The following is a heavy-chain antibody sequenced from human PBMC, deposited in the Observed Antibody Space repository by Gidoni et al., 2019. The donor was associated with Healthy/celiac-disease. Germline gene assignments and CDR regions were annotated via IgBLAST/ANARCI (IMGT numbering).Heavy chain of an antibody. Sequence: QVQLVESGGGVVPPGGSLRLSCSASGFTFSRYGMHWVRQAPGKGLEWVAVIWDDGSNKYYADSVKGRFTISRDNSKNTLYLQMNSLRAEDTAVYYCARGVTYYYGSGSSYFDYWGQGTLVTVSS. J-gene: IGHJ4*02. CDR1: GFTFSRYG. CDR3: ARGVTYYYGSGSSYFDY. D-gene: IGHD3-10*01. V-gene: IGHV3-33*01. CDR2: IWDDGSNK.